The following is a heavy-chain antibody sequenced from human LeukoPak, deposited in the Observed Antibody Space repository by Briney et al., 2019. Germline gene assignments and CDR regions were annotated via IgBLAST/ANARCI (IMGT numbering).Heavy chain of an antibody. V-gene: IGHV4-59*01. CDR3: AREHIDGMDV. J-gene: IGHJ6*02. CDR1: GGSISSYY. CDR2: IYYSGST. Sequence: SETLSLTCTVSGGSISSYYWSWIRQPPGKGLEWIGYIYYSGSTNYNPSLKSRVTISVDTSKNQFSLKLSSATAADTAVYYCAREHIDGMDVWGQGTTVTVSS. D-gene: IGHD2-21*01.